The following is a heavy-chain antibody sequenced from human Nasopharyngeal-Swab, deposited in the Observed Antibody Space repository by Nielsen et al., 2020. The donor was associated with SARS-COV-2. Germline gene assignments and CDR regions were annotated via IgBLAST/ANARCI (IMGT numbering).Heavy chain of an antibody. V-gene: IGHV3-9*01. CDR3: ARAESTYYDFWSGYYFFDY. D-gene: IGHD3-3*01. CDR2: ISWNSGSI. Sequence: LSLTCAASGFTFDDYAMHWVRQAPGKGLEWVSGISWNSGSIGYADSVKGRFTISRDNAKNTLYLQMNSLRAEDTAVYYCARAESTYYDFWSGYYFFDYWGQGTLVTVSS. CDR1: GFTFDDYA. J-gene: IGHJ4*02.